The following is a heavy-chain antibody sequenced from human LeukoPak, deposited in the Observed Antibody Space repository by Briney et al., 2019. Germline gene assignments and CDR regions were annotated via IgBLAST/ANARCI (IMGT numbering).Heavy chain of an antibody. D-gene: IGHD3-3*01. CDR1: GFTFSSYA. Sequence: QSGGSLRLSCAASGFTFSSYAMSWVRQAPGKGLEWVSAISASGGSTYYADSVKGRLTISRDNAKNTLYLQMNSLRAEDTAVYYCASLPVITIFGVVIDYWGQGTLVTVSS. J-gene: IGHJ4*02. CDR3: ASLPVITIFGVVIDY. CDR2: ISASGGST. V-gene: IGHV3-23*01.